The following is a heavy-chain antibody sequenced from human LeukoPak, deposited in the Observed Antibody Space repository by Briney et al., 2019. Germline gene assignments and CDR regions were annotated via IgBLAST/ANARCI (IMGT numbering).Heavy chain of an antibody. D-gene: IGHD3-22*01. CDR1: GYAFTSYG. Sequence: ASVKVSCKASGYAFTSYGISWVRQAPGQGLEWMGWISAYNGNTNYAQKLQGRVTMTTDTSTSTAYMELRSLRSDDTAVYYCAREPLHYYDSSGSGTGYWGQGTLVTVSS. J-gene: IGHJ4*02. CDR3: AREPLHYYDSSGSGTGY. CDR2: ISAYNGNT. V-gene: IGHV1-18*01.